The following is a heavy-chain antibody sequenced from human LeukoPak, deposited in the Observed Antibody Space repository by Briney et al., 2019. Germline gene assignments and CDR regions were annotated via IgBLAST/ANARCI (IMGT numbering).Heavy chain of an antibody. CDR2: INSDGSST. CDR1: GFTFSSYW. V-gene: IGHV3-74*01. J-gene: IGHJ6*02. D-gene: IGHD3-10*01. CDR3: ARGGGDYGSGRSAREIYYYYGMDV. Sequence: GGSLRLSCAASGFTFSSYWMHWVRQAPGKGLVWVSRINSDGSSTSYADSVKGRFTISRDNAKNTLYLQMNSLRAEDTAVYYCARGGGDYGSGRSAREIYYYYGMDVWGQGTTVTVSS.